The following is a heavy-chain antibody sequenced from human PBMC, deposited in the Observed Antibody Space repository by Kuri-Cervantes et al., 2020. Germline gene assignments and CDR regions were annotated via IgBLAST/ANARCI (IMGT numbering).Heavy chain of an antibody. V-gene: IGHV3-48*02. CDR3: ARENQLSKGYSSLGIDY. Sequence: GGSLRLSCAASGFTFSSYSMNWVRQAPGKGLEWVSYISSSSSTIYYADSVKGRFTISRDNAKNSLYLQMNSLRDEDTAVYYCARENQLSKGYSSLGIDYWGQGTLVTVSS. J-gene: IGHJ4*02. CDR2: ISSSSSTI. D-gene: IGHD2-15*01. CDR1: GFTFSSYS.